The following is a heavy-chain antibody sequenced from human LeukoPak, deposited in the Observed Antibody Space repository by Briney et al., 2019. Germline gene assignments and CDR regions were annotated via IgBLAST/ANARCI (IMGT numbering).Heavy chain of an antibody. CDR1: GYTFTGYY. J-gene: IGHJ4*02. V-gene: IGHV1-2*02. Sequence: ASVKVSCRASGYTFTGYYMLGVRQAPGHGLEWMGWINPNTGGTNYAEKFEGRVTRTRDTSITTAYMEVSRLRSDDTAVYYCATSFITVLRALDYWGQGTLVTVSS. CDR2: INPNTGGT. CDR3: ATSFITVLRALDY. D-gene: IGHD1-14*01.